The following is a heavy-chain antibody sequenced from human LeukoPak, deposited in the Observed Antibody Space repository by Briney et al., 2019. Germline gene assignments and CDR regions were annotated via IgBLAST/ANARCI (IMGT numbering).Heavy chain of an antibody. Sequence: SQTLSLTCTVSGGSISSGVSYWSWIRQHPGKGLEWIGYIYYSGSTYYNPSLKSRVTISVDTSKNQFSLKLSSVTAADTAVYYCARQGSSSSGLGYGMDVWGQGTTVTVSS. CDR3: ARQGSSSSGLGYGMDV. J-gene: IGHJ6*02. D-gene: IGHD6-6*01. CDR1: GGSISSGVSY. CDR2: IYYSGST. V-gene: IGHV4-30-4*08.